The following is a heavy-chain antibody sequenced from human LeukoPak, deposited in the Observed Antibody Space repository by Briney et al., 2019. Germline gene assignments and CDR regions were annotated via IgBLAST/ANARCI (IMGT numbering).Heavy chain of an antibody. V-gene: IGHV4-4*07. CDR3: ARLKLTDNWFDP. J-gene: IGHJ5*02. D-gene: IGHD5-24*01. Sequence: SETLSLTCTVSGGSISSYYWSWIRQPAGKGLEWIGRIYTSGSTNHNPSLKSRVTISVDKSKNQFSLKLSSVTAADTAVYYCARLKLTDNWFDPWGQGTLVTVSS. CDR2: IYTSGST. CDR1: GGSISSYY.